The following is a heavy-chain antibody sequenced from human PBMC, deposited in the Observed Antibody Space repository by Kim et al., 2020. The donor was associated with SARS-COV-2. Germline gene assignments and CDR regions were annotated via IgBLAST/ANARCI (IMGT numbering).Heavy chain of an antibody. CDR3: VKERGGYSSSWYHFDY. CDR1: GFTFSSYA. D-gene: IGHD6-13*01. V-gene: IGHV3-64D*06. CDR2: ISSNGGST. J-gene: IGHJ4*02. Sequence: GGSLRLSCSASGFTFSSYAMHWVRQAPGKGLEYVSAISSNGGSTYYADSVKGRFTISRDNSKNTLYLQMSSLRAEDTAVYYCVKERGGYSSSWYHFDYWGQGTLVTVSS.